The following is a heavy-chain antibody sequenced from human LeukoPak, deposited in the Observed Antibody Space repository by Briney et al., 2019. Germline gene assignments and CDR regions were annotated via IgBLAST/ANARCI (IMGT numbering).Heavy chain of an antibody. J-gene: IGHJ4*02. Sequence: SQTLSLTCTISGDTVSSNSAAWNWFRQSPSRGLEWLGRTYYRSNFYNDYAVSVKSRISINPDTSVNQFSLQLNSVTPEDTAVYYCARGTGAFDYWGQGTLVTVSS. V-gene: IGHV6-1*01. CDR1: GDTVSSNSAA. CDR3: ARGTGAFDY. CDR2: TYYRSNFYN.